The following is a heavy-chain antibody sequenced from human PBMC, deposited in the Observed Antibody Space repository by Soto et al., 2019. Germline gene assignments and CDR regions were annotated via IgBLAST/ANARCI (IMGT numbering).Heavy chain of an antibody. V-gene: IGHV3-30*18. Sequence: QVQLVESGGGVVQPGRSLRLSCVASGFTFSDYGMHWVRQAPGMGLEWVAVTSYDGSNIHYADSVKGRFTISRDNSKNTLLLQMNSLRAEDTAVYYCAKDYDILTGPFDYWGQGTLVTVSS. J-gene: IGHJ4*02. CDR1: GFTFSDYG. D-gene: IGHD3-9*01. CDR3: AKDYDILTGPFDY. CDR2: TSYDGSNI.